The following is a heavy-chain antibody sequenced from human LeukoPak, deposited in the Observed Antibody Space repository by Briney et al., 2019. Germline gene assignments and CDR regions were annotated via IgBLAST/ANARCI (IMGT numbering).Heavy chain of an antibody. CDR1: GFTVSSNS. Sequence: GGSLRLSCTVSGFTVSSNSMSWVRQAPGKGLEWVSFIYSDNTHYSDSVKGRFTISRDNSKNTLYLQMNSLRAEDTAVYYCARDLGYSGYDSDYWGQGTLVTVSS. CDR2: IYSDNT. D-gene: IGHD5-12*01. CDR3: ARDLGYSGYDSDY. V-gene: IGHV3-53*01. J-gene: IGHJ4*02.